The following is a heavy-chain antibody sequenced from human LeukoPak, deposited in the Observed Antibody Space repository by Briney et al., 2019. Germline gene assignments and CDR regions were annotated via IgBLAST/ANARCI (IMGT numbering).Heavy chain of an antibody. CDR1: GFTFSSYA. J-gene: IGHJ4*02. D-gene: IGHD3-22*01. V-gene: IGHV3-30*04. Sequence: PGGSLRLSCAASGFTFSSYAMHWVRQAPGKGLEWVAVISYDGSNKYHADSVKGRFTISRDNSKNTLYLQMNSLRAEDTAVYYCARGDATYYDNSRIYFDYWGQGTLVTVSS. CDR2: ISYDGSNK. CDR3: ARGDATYYDNSRIYFDY.